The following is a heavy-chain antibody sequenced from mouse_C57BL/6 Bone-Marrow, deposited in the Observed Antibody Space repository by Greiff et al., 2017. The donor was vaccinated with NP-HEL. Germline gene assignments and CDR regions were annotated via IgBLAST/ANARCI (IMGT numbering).Heavy chain of an antibody. CDR1: GYTFTDYE. J-gene: IGHJ4*01. CDR3: TRRGLRNAMDY. CDR2: IDPETGGT. D-gene: IGHD1-1*01. Sequence: QVQLQQSGAELVRPGASVTLSCKASGYTFTDYEMHWVKQTPVHGLEWIGAIDPETGGTAYNQKFKGKAILTADKSSSTAYMELRSLTSEDSAVYYCTRRGLRNAMDYWGQGTSVTVSS. V-gene: IGHV1-15*01.